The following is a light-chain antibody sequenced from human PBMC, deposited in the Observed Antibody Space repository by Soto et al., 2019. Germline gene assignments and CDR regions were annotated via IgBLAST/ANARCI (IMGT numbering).Light chain of an antibody. J-gene: IGKJ2*01. CDR3: QQYSTYPYT. Sequence: DIQMTQSPSTLSASVGDRVTITCRASQGISNYLAWYHQKPGKAPKLLIYRASTLESGVPSRFSGRGSATEFTLSISSLQPDDFATYYCQQYSTYPYTFGQRTKLEIK. CDR1: QGISNY. CDR2: RAS. V-gene: IGKV1-5*03.